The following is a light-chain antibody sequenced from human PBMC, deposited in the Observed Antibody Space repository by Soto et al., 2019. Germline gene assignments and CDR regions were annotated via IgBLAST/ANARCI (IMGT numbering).Light chain of an antibody. CDR2: EVS. CDR1: SSDVGSFNY. Sequence: QSVLTQPPSASGSPGQSVTISCTGTSSDVGSFNYVSWYQQHPGKAPKLMIYEVSKRPSGVPERFSGSKSDNTASLTVSGLQAEDEADYFCGSYAGSSNWMFGGGTKLTVL. V-gene: IGLV2-8*01. J-gene: IGLJ3*02. CDR3: GSYAGSSNWM.